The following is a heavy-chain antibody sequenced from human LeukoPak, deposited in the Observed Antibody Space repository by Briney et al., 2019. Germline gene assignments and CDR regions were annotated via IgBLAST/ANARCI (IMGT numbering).Heavy chain of an antibody. Sequence: PSETLSLTCTVSGRSISNHYWSWIRQPPAKGREYIGYIFYSGTTNYNPALKSRVSISVDTSKNQCSLKLRSVTAADTAVYYCARLQFWSGHDYWGQGTLVTVSS. CDR3: ARLQFWSGHDY. J-gene: IGHJ4*02. V-gene: IGHV4-59*08. D-gene: IGHD3-3*01. CDR1: GRSISNHY. CDR2: IFYSGTT.